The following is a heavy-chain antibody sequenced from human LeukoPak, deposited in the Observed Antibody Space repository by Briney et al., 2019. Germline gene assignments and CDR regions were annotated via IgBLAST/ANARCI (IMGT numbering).Heavy chain of an antibody. CDR1: GFTVSSNY. J-gene: IGHJ4*02. Sequence: GGSLRLSCAASGFTVSSNYMSWVRQAPGKGLEWVSVIYSGGSTYYADSVKGRFTISRDNSKNTLYLQMNSLRAEDTAVYYCARDGQDDILTGYYDYWGQGTLVTVSS. D-gene: IGHD3-9*01. V-gene: IGHV3-66*01. CDR3: ARDGQDDILTGYYDY. CDR2: IYSGGST.